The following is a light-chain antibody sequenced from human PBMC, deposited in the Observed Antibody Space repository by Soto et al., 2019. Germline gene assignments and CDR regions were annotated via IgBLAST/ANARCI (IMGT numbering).Light chain of an antibody. CDR1: QSISSW. J-gene: IGKJ4*01. CDR3: QQYGSSPLT. CDR2: DAS. Sequence: DIQMTPSPSTLSASVGDRVTITCRASQSISSWLAWYQQKPGKAPKLLIYDASSLESGVPSRFSGSGSGTDFTLTISRLEPEDFAVYYCQQYGSSPLTFGGGTKVDIK. V-gene: IGKV1-5*01.